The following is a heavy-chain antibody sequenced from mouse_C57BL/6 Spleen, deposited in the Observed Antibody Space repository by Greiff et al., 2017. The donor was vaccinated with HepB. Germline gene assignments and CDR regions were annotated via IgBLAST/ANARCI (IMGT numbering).Heavy chain of an antibody. Sequence: VQLQQPGAELVKPGASVKLSCKASGYTFTSYWMHGVKQRPGQGLEWIGMIHPNSGSTNYNEKFKRKATLTVDKSSSTAYMQLSSLTSEDSAVYYCARLDDYDYWGQGTTLTVSS. D-gene: IGHD2-4*01. CDR1: GYTFTSYW. CDR3: ARLDDYDY. V-gene: IGHV1-64*01. J-gene: IGHJ2*01. CDR2: IHPNSGST.